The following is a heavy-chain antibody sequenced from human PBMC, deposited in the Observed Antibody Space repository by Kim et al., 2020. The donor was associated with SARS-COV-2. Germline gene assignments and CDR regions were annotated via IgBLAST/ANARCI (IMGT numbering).Heavy chain of an antibody. J-gene: IGHJ4*02. CDR1: GFTFSSYG. D-gene: IGHD3-22*01. CDR2: IWYDGSNK. CDR3: ARDWPTYYYDSSGLDY. Sequence: GGSLRLSCAASGFTFSSYGMHWVRQAPGKGLEWVAVIWYDGSNKYYADSVKGRFTISRDNSKNTLYLQMNSLRAEDTAVYYCARDWPTYYYDSSGLDYWGQGTLVTVSS. V-gene: IGHV3-33*01.